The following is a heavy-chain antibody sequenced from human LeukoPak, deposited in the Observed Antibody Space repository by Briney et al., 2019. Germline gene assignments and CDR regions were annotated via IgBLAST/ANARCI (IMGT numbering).Heavy chain of an antibody. V-gene: IGHV1-18*01. J-gene: IGHJ4*02. CDR2: ISAYNGNT. CDR3: ARGGPTVTLLGDFDY. Sequence: GASVKVSCKASGYTFTSYGISWVRQAPGQGLEWMGWISAYNGNTNYAQKLQGRVTMTTDTSTSTAYMELRSLRSDDTAVYYCARGGPTVTLLGDFDYWGQGTLVTVSS. D-gene: IGHD4-17*01. CDR1: GYTFTSYG.